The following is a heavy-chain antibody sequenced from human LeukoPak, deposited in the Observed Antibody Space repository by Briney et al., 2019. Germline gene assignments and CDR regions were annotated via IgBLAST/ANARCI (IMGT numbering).Heavy chain of an antibody. D-gene: IGHD6-19*01. V-gene: IGHV3-9*01. Sequence: PGRSLRLSCAASGFTFDDYAMRWVRHAPGKGLEWVSGISWNSGSIGYADSVKGRFTISRDNAKNSLYLQMNSLRAEDTALYYCAKEVEVAGLHGFDYWGQGTLVTVSS. J-gene: IGHJ4*02. CDR2: ISWNSGSI. CDR3: AKEVEVAGLHGFDY. CDR1: GFTFDDYA.